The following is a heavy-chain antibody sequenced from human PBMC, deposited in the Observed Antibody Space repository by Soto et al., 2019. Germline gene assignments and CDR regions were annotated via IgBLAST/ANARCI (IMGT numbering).Heavy chain of an antibody. CDR3: ASEMDFWSGSQASRTV. CDR1: GGSFSGYY. Sequence: PSETLSLTCAVYGGSFSGYYWSWIRQPPGKGLEWIGEINHSGSTNYNPSLKSRVTISVDTSKNQFSLKLSSVTAADTAVYYCASEMDFWSGSQASRTVWGKGTTVTVSS. D-gene: IGHD3-3*01. J-gene: IGHJ6*04. CDR2: INHSGST. V-gene: IGHV4-34*01.